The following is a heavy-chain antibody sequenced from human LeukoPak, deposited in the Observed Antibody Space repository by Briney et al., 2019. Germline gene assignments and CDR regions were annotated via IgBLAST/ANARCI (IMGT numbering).Heavy chain of an antibody. J-gene: IGHJ4*02. CDR3: SRDATGDH. V-gene: IGHV3-72*01. CDR2: SRNRAKSYTT. CDR1: GFTFSDHY. Sequence: GGSLILSCAVSGFTFSDHYMDWVRQAPGKGLEWVGRSRNRAKSYTTDYAASVKGRFTISRDDSKSTLYLQMNSLETEDTAVYYCSRDATGDHWGQGTLVSVSS.